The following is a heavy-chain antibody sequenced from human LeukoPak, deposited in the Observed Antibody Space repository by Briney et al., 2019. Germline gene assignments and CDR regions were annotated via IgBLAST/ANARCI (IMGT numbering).Heavy chain of an antibody. J-gene: IGHJ4*02. D-gene: IGHD3-10*01. CDR2: IYTSGST. CDR3: ARGSLTMVRGAPYFDY. Sequence: SETLSLTCTVSGGSICSYYWSWIRQPAGKGLEWIGRIYTSGSTNYNPSLKSRVTMSVDTSKNQFSLKLSSVTAADTAVYYCARGSLTMVRGAPYFDYWGQGTLVTVSS. V-gene: IGHV4-4*07. CDR1: GGSICSYY.